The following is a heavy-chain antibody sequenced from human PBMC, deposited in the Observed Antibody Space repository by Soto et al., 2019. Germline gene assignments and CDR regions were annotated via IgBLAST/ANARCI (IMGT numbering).Heavy chain of an antibody. CDR1: GYSISSSNW. J-gene: IGHJ6*02. V-gene: IGHV4-28*01. D-gene: IGHD3-10*01. Sequence: QVQLQESGPGLVKPSDTLSLTCAVSGYSISSSNWWGWIRQPPGKRLEWIGYIYQSGSTYYNPSLNSRVTMSVDTSKTQCALKLSSVTAVDSAVYYCARKGSGVYGMDVWGQGTTVSVSS. CDR2: IYQSGST. CDR3: ARKGSGVYGMDV.